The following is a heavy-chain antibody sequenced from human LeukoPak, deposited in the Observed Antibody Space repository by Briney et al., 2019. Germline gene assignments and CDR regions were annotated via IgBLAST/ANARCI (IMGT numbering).Heavy chain of an antibody. Sequence: GASVKVSCKASGYTFTSYDINWVRQATGQGLEWMGWMNPNSGNTGYAQKFQGRVTMTRNTSISTAYMELSSLRSEDTAVYYCARKRGYSYGYDYWGQGTLVTVSS. CDR3: ARKRGYSYGYDY. CDR1: GYTFTSYD. CDR2: MNPNSGNT. V-gene: IGHV1-8*01. J-gene: IGHJ4*02. D-gene: IGHD5-18*01.